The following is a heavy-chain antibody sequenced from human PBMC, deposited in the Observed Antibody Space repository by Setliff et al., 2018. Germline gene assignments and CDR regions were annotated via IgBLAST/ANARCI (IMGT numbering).Heavy chain of an antibody. Sequence: PSETLSLTCTVSGSSFSSYSWSWIRQPPGKGLEWIGYKYYSGSTNSNPSLKSRVTISVDTSKNQFSLKLSSGTAADTAVYYCARAAKYDSSGYYGFWFDPWGQGNLVTVSS. D-gene: IGHD3-22*01. CDR1: GSSFSSYS. V-gene: IGHV4-59*08. J-gene: IGHJ5*02. CDR2: KYYSGST. CDR3: ARAAKYDSSGYYGFWFDP.